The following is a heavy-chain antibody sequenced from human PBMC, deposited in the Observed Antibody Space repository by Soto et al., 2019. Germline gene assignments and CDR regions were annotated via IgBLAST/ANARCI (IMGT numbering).Heavy chain of an antibody. CDR1: GYTFTSYG. CDR2: ISPSNGST. V-gene: IGHV1-46*01. Sequence: GASVKVSCKASGYTFTSYGISWVRQAPGQGLEWMGIISPSNGSTSYAQKFQGRVTMTRDTSTSTVYMELSSLRSEDTAVYYCARDLWEVFVAAAGRTNWFDPWGQGTLVTVSS. J-gene: IGHJ5*02. D-gene: IGHD6-13*01. CDR3: ARDLWEVFVAAAGRTNWFDP.